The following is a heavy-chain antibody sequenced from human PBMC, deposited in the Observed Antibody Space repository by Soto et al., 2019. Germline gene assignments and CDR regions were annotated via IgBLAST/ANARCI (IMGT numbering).Heavy chain of an antibody. J-gene: IGHJ5*02. D-gene: IGHD3-10*01. CDR1: GGSFSGYY. CDR2: INHSGST. V-gene: IGHV4-34*01. CDR3: ARVGRYGSGHPFRRAWFDP. Sequence: PSETLSLTCAVYGGSFSGYYWSWIRQPPGKGLEWIGEINHSGSTNYNPSLKSRVTISVDTSKNQFSLKLSSVTAADTAVYYCARVGRYGSGHPFRRAWFDPWGQGTLVTVSS.